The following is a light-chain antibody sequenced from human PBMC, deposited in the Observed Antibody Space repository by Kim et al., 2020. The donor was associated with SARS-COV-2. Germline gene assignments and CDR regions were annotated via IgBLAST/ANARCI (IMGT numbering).Light chain of an antibody. Sequence: QSALTQPASVSGSPGQSITISCTGTSSDVGGSNYVSWYQQHPNKAPKLMIYDVSNRPSGVPNRFSGSKSGNTASLTISGLQAEDEADYYCSSYTSSSNDHVIFGGGTQLTVL. CDR2: DVS. CDR3: SSYTSSSNDHVI. V-gene: IGLV2-14*03. CDR1: SSDVGGSNY. J-gene: IGLJ2*01.